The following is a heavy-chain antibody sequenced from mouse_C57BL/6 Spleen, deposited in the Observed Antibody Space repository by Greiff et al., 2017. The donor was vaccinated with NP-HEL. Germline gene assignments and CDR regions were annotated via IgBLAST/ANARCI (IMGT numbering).Heavy chain of an antibody. Sequence: QVQLQQPGAELVRPGSSVKLSCKASGYTFTSYWMHWVKQRPIQGLEWIGNIDPSDSETHYNQKFKDKATLTVDKSSSTAYMQLSSLTSEDSAVYYGARGDFGWDGRDYWGQGTTLTVSS. CDR1: GYTFTSYW. J-gene: IGHJ2*01. V-gene: IGHV1-52*01. D-gene: IGHD4-1*01. CDR2: IDPSDSET. CDR3: ARGDFGWDGRDY.